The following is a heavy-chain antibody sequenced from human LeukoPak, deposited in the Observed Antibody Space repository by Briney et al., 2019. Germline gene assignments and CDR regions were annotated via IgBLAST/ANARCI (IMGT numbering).Heavy chain of an antibody. D-gene: IGHD1-26*01. V-gene: IGHV4-59*01. CDR2: IYYSGNA. CDR1: GGSISTYY. Sequence: SETLSLTCTVSGGSISTYYWSWIRQPPGKGLEWIGYIYYSGNANYNPSLKSRVTISVDTSKSQFSLKLSSVTAADTAMYYCARVGSGNFDYWGQGTLVTVSS. J-gene: IGHJ4*02. CDR3: ARVGSGNFDY.